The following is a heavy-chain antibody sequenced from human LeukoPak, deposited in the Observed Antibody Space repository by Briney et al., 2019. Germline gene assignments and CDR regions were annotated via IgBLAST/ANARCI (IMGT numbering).Heavy chain of an antibody. CDR2: DVTRSRTI. Sequence: GGSLRLSCAASGFTVRGHEFNWVRQAPGKGLEWVSYDVTRSRTIYYADSVKGRFTISRDNAKNSLFLQMNTLRVEDTAVYYCAGSSPYGYFDYWGQGTLVTVSS. D-gene: IGHD3-10*01. V-gene: IGHV3-48*03. CDR1: GFTVRGHE. CDR3: AGSSPYGYFDY. J-gene: IGHJ4*02.